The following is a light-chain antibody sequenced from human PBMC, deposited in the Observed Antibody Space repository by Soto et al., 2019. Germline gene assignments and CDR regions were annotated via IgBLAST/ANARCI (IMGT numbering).Light chain of an antibody. Sequence: DIQMTQSPSTLAASVGDRVTIACRASQSISSWLAWYQQKPGKAPKLLIYKRSSLECGVPSRFSRSGSGTEFTLTISSLQPHHFASYYSQHYNRYLTFGQGTKVEIK. V-gene: IGKV1-5*03. J-gene: IGKJ1*01. CDR1: QSISSW. CDR2: KRS. CDR3: QHYNRYLT.